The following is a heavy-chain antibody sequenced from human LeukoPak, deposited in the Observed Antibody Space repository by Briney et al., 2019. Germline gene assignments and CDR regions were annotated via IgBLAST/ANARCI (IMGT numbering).Heavy chain of an antibody. D-gene: IGHD5-18*01. Sequence: SETLSLTCTVSGGSISSSSYYWGWIRQPPGKGLEWIGNIYYSGSTYYNPSLKSRVTISVDTSKNQFSLKLSSVTAADTAVYYCARVSRGYSYGFHYYYMDVWGKGTTVTVSS. CDR1: GGSISSSSYY. CDR2: IYYSGST. CDR3: ARVSRGYSYGFHYYYMDV. V-gene: IGHV4-39*07. J-gene: IGHJ6*03.